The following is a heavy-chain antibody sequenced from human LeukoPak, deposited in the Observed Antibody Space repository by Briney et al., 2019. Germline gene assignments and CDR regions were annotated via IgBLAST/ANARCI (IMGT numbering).Heavy chain of an antibody. V-gene: IGHV4-4*07. D-gene: IGHD3-10*01. CDR2: IYTSRST. CDR3: ARDLTYYGSESYLGAYDY. J-gene: IGHJ4*02. CDR1: GGSISSYY. Sequence: PSETLSLTCTVSGGSISSYYWSWIRQPAGKGLEWIGRIYTSRSTNYNPSLKSRVTMSVDTSKNQFSLKLSSVTAADTAVYYCARDLTYYGSESYLGAYDYWGQGTLVTVSS.